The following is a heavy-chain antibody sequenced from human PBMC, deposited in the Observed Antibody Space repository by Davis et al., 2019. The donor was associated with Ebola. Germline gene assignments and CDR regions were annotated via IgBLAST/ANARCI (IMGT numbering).Heavy chain of an antibody. CDR2: IWYDGSNK. CDR3: ARELVLGYYGMDV. Sequence: GGSLRLSCAASGFTFRTYGMHWVRQAPGKGLEWVTFIWYDGSNKYYSDSVKGRFTISRDNSKNTLYLQMNSLRAEDTAVYYCARELVLGYYGMDVWGQGTTVTVSS. V-gene: IGHV3-30*02. CDR1: GFTFRTYG. J-gene: IGHJ6*02. D-gene: IGHD7-27*01.